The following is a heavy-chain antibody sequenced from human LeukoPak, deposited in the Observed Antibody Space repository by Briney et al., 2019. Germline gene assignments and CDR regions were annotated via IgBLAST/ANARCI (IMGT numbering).Heavy chain of an antibody. V-gene: IGHV3-7*01. CDR1: GFTFSSYW. J-gene: IGHJ4*02. CDR2: IKQDGSEK. D-gene: IGHD6-19*01. CDR3: AREWAGPSFDY. Sequence: GGSLRLSCAASGFTFSSYWMSWVRQAPGKGLERVANIKQDGSEKSYVDSVKGRFTISRDNTKNSLYLQMNSLRAEDTAVYFCAREWAGPSFDYWGQGTLVTVSS.